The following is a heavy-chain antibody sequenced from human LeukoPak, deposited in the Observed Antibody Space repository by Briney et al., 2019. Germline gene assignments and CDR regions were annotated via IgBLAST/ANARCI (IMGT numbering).Heavy chain of an antibody. V-gene: IGHV3-7*04. CDR1: GFTFSSYW. J-gene: IGHJ4*02. Sequence: PGWALRLSCAASGFTFSSYWMNWVRQAPGKGLDWVANIKQDGSEKYYVDSVKGRFTISRDNAKNSLYLQMNILRAEDTAVYYCAGVNSRMVVVPAALYYFDYWGQGTLVTVSS. D-gene: IGHD2-2*01. CDR2: IKQDGSEK. CDR3: AGVNSRMVVVPAALYYFDY.